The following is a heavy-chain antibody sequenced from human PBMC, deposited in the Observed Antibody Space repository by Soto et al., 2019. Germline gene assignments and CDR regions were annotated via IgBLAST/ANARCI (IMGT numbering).Heavy chain of an antibody. J-gene: IGHJ4*02. CDR3: AKVSRKGSAIDFDY. Sequence: QVQLVQSGAELKKPGASVKVSCKASGYTLSNYDMNGVRQATGQGPEWIGWVNPNNGDTGYAQKFQGRVTLTTDIAITTAYMELTILRSEDTAIYYCAKVSRKGSAIDFDYWGQGTLITVSS. CDR2: VNPNNGDT. D-gene: IGHD3-10*01. CDR1: GYTLSNYD. V-gene: IGHV1-8*01.